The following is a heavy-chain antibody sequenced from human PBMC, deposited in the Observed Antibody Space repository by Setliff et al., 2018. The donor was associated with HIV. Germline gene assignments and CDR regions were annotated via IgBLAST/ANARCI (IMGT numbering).Heavy chain of an antibody. CDR3: ARGRVLEWLLNH. D-gene: IGHD3-3*01. CDR2: MYYDGVIT. V-gene: IGHV3-30*12. Sequence: PGGSLRLSCEASGFNVEKSGMHWIRQAPGKGLEWVAVMYYDGVITYYADSVKGRFTISRDGSKNMIFLQMNSLRVDDTAVYYCARGRVLEWLLNHWGQGTRVTVSS. J-gene: IGHJ4*02. CDR1: GFNVEKSG.